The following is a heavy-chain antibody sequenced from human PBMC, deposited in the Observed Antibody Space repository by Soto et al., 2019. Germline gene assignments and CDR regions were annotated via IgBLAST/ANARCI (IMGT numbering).Heavy chain of an antibody. D-gene: IGHD5-12*01. V-gene: IGHV6-1*01. Sequence: SQTLSLTCAISGDSVSSNSGAWNWIGQSPSRGLEWLGRTYYRSRWSFDYALSVKSRVTIDPDTSKNQVVPTMTNMDPVDTATYCCAHRRGSGGIVATISGGYNWFDPWGQGTLVTVSS. CDR1: GDSVSSNSGA. CDR3: AHRRGSGGIVATISGGYNWFDP. CDR2: TYYRSRWSF. J-gene: IGHJ5*02.